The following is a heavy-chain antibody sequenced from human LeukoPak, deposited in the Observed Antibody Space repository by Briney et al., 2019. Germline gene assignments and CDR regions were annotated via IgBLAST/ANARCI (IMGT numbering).Heavy chain of an antibody. CDR3: ARGPYYYDSSGYYPPEYFQH. Sequence: ASVKVSCKASGYTFTSYGISWVRQAPGQGLEWMGWISAYNGNTNYAQKLQGRVTMTTDTSTSTAYMELRSLRPDDTAVYYCARGPYYYDSSGYYPPEYFQHWGQGTLVTVSS. J-gene: IGHJ1*01. D-gene: IGHD3-22*01. V-gene: IGHV1-18*01. CDR2: ISAYNGNT. CDR1: GYTFTSYG.